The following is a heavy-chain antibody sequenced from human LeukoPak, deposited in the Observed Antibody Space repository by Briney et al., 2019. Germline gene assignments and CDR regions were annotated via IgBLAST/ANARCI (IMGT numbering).Heavy chain of an antibody. V-gene: IGHV3-74*01. CDR2: ISPTGSTT. J-gene: IGHJ5*02. CDR1: GFSFSGHW. D-gene: IGHD3-22*01. CDR3: ARSLHYYDSSGYYFWFDP. Sequence: PGGSLRLSCTASGFSFSGHWMHWARQLPGKGLVWVSRISPTGSTTSYADSVKGRFTISRDNAKNTLYLQMNSLRAEGTAVYYCARSLHYYDSSGYYFWFDPWGQGTLVTVSS.